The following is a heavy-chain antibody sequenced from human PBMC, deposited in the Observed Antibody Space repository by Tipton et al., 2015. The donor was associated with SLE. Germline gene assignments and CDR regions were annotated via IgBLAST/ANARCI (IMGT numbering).Heavy chain of an antibody. CDR1: GFTFSSYSM. J-gene: IGHJ4*02. CDR3: ARDLLQACYLDS. CDR2: IYHGGST. Sequence: SLRLSCAASGFTFSSYSMNWVRQPPGKGLEWIGEIYHGGSTNYNPSLKSRVTISVAKSKNQFSLKVSSVTAADTAVYYCARDLLQACYLDSWGQGSLVTVSS. V-gene: IGHV4-4*02.